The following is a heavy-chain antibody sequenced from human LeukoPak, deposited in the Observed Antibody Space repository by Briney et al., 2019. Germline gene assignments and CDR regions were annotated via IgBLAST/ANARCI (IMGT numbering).Heavy chain of an antibody. V-gene: IGHV4-59*08. CDR3: ARRSTIFGVVDY. CDR2: IYYSGST. Sequence: SETLSLTCTVSGGSISSYYWSWIRQPPGKGLEWIGYIYYSGSTNYNPSLKSRVTISVDTSKNHFSLKLSSVTAADTAVYYCARRSTIFGVVDYWGQGTLVTVSS. J-gene: IGHJ4*02. D-gene: IGHD3-3*01. CDR1: GGSISSYY.